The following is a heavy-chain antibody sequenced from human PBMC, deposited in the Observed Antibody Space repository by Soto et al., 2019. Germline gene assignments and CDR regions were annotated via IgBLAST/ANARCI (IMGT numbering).Heavy chain of an antibody. J-gene: IGHJ5*02. CDR2: IYNGGTT. CDR1: GGSVSSYY. CDR3: ARGGPSSKWLDP. Sequence: QVQLQESGPGLMKPSETLSLTCTVSGGSVSSYYWSWVRQPPGKRPEWIAYIYNGGTTNYNPSLKSRLTISLDTSKNQFSLKLSSVTAADTPVYFCARGGPSSKWLDPWGQGIQVTVSS. V-gene: IGHV4-59*02.